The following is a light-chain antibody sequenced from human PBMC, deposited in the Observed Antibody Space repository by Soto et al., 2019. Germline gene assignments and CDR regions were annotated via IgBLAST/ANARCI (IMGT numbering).Light chain of an antibody. J-gene: IGLJ1*01. CDR1: SSDVGAHNF. CDR3: NSYTSSNTYV. CDR2: EVS. Sequence: QSVLTQPASVSGSPGQAITISCSGSSSDVGAHNFVSWYQHHPGKSPILMIYEVSNRPSGVSNRFSGSKSGNTASLTISGLQAEDEADYYCNSYTSSNTYVFGSGTKV. V-gene: IGLV2-14*01.